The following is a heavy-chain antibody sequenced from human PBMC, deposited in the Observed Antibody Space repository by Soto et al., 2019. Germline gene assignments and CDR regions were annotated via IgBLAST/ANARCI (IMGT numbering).Heavy chain of an antibody. Sequence: PSETLSLTCTVSGGSISSGDYYWSWIRQPPGKGLEWIGYTYNSGSTHYNPSLKSRITISVDTSNNQFSLKLSSVTAADTAVYFCAGGGYYYDISGPIDYWGQGTLVTVSS. CDR3: AGGGYYYDISGPIDY. V-gene: IGHV4-30-4*01. D-gene: IGHD3-22*01. CDR2: TYNSGST. CDR1: GGSISSGDYY. J-gene: IGHJ4*02.